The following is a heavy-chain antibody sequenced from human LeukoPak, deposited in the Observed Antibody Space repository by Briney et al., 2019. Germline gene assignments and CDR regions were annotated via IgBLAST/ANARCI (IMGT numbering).Heavy chain of an antibody. J-gene: IGHJ5*02. V-gene: IGHV3-23*01. CDR2: ISGSGGST. CDR3: AKDLVAVARRGFDP. D-gene: IGHD6-19*01. CDR1: GFTFSSYA. Sequence: GGSLRLSCAASGFTFSSYAMSWVRQAPGKGLEWVSAISGSGGSTYYADSVKGRFTISRDNSKNTPYLQMTSLRAEDTAVYYCAKDLVAVARRGFDPWGQGTLVTVSS.